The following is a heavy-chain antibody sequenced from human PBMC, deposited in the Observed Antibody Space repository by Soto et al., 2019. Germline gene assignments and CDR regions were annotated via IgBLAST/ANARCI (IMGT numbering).Heavy chain of an antibody. CDR1: GFTFSDYY. Sequence: PGGSLRLSCAASGFTFSDYYMSWIRQAPGKGLEWVSYISSSSSYTNYADSVKGRFTISRDNAKNSLYLQMNSLRAEDTAVYYCARDYTRDRWLVHAFDIWGQGTMVTVSS. CDR3: ARDYTRDRWLVHAFDI. J-gene: IGHJ3*02. CDR2: ISSSSSYT. D-gene: IGHD6-19*01. V-gene: IGHV3-11*06.